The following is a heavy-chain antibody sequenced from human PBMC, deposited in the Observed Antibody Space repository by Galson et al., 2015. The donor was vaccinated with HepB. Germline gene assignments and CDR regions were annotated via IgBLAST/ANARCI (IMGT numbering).Heavy chain of an antibody. CDR2: IHPSDSYT. D-gene: IGHD2-21*02. Sequence: QSGAEVKKPGESLKISCKDSGNKFTTYWITWVRQTSAKGLEWMGTIHPSDSYTKYSPSFEGHVTFSVDKSITTAYLQWSALRASDTAMYYCVRVSGRGLLVDDWGQGTLVTVSS. J-gene: IGHJ4*02. CDR1: GNKFTTYW. CDR3: VRVSGRGLLVDD. V-gene: IGHV5-10-1*01.